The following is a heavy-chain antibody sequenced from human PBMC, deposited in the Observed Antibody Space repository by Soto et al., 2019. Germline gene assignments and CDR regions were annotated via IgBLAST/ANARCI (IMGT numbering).Heavy chain of an antibody. CDR3: ARIRGYWYGLDV. Sequence: EVQLLESGGGLVQPGGSLRLSCAASGFPLSTYGMSWVRQAPGKGLEWVSSITGTGGDTYYADSVKGRFTSSRDNSNNMLYLQMKSRRVEDTAVDYCARIRGYWYGLDVWGQGTTITVSS. J-gene: IGHJ6*02. CDR1: GFPLSTYG. V-gene: IGHV3-23*01. CDR2: ITGTGGDT.